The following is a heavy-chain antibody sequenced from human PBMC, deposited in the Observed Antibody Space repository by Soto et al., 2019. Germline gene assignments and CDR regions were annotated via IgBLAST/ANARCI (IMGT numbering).Heavy chain of an antibody. CDR3: ARGRGYYDSSGYYF. D-gene: IGHD3-22*01. Sequence: SETLSLTCAVYGGSFSGYYWSWIRQPPGKGLEWIGEINHSGSTNYNPSLKSRVTISVDTSKNQFSLKLSSVTAADTAVYYCARGRGYYDSSGYYFWGQGTLVTVSS. V-gene: IGHV4-34*01. J-gene: IGHJ4*02. CDR1: GGSFSGYY. CDR2: INHSGST.